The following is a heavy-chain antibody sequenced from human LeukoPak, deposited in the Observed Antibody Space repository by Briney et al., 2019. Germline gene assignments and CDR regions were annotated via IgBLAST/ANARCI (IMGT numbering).Heavy chain of an antibody. CDR2: SGST. CDR1: GGSISTYY. V-gene: IGHV4-59*01. Sequence: SETLSLTCTVSGGSISTYYWSWIRQPPGKGLEWIGYSGSTNYNPSLKSRVTISVDTSKNQFSLKLSSVTAADTAVYYCARASTMTTVTTAHYYYYGMDVWGQGTTVTVSS. CDR3: ARASTMTTVTTAHYYYYGMDV. D-gene: IGHD4-17*01. J-gene: IGHJ6*02.